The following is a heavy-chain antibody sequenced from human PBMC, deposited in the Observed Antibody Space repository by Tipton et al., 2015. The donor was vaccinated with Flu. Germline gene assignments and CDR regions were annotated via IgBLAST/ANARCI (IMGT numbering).Heavy chain of an antibody. D-gene: IGHD4-23*01. CDR3: ARPQVVGTPKQPEFDS. CDR2: VSWDGDTT. V-gene: IGHV3-43D*04. Sequence: SLRLSCAASGFTFNHYAMHWVRQAPGKGLEWVSLVSWDGDTTYYADSVKGRFTISRDNSKNSLYLQMNSLRPEDSAVYYCARPQVVGTPKQPEFDSWGQGTLVTVSS. CDR1: GFTFNHYA. J-gene: IGHJ4*02.